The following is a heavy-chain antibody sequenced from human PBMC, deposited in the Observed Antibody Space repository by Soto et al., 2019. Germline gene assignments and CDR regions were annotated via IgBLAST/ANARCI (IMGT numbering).Heavy chain of an antibody. Sequence: SETLSLTCIVSGGSVSSGNYYWNWIRQPPGKGLEWIGYIYSSGSTKYSPSLKSRVTISADTSKKQVSLNMRPVTAADTAVYYCARNYDSSGYYYYAMDVWGQGTTVTVSS. V-gene: IGHV4-61*01. J-gene: IGHJ6*02. D-gene: IGHD3-22*01. CDR3: ARNYDSSGYYYYAMDV. CDR1: GGSVSSGNYY. CDR2: IYSSGST.